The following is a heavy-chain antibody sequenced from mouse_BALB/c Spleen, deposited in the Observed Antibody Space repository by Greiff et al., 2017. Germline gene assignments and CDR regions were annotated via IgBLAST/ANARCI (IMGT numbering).Heavy chain of an antibody. CDR3: ARGRKGGYDY. J-gene: IGHJ2*01. CDR1: GFSLTGYG. V-gene: IGHV2-6-7*01. CDR2: IWGDGST. D-gene: IGHD1-2*01. Sequence: VQLQQSGPGLVAPSQSLSITCTVSGFSLTGYGVNWVRQPPGKGLEWLGMIWGDGSTDYNSAVKTRLTISKDNSKSQVYIKMNSLQTDDTARYYCARGRKGGYDYWGRGTTRTVST.